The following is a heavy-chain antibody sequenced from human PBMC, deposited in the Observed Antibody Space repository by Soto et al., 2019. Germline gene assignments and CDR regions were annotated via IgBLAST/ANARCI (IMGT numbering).Heavy chain of an antibody. CDR3: ARSFFSYPLRLDY. Sequence: SETLSLTCTLSGASITSTTYFWAWIRKPPGKGLEWVGSVSYSGKTHYNPSLKSRVTISVDTSKNQFSLKLTSVTAADTAVYFCARSFFSYPLRLDYWGQGTLVTVSS. V-gene: IGHV4-39*07. CDR1: GASITSTTYF. CDR2: VSYSGKT. J-gene: IGHJ4*02.